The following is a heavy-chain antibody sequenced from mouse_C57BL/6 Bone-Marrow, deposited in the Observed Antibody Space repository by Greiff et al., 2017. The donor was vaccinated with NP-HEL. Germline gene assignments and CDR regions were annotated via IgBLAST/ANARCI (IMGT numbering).Heavy chain of an antibody. Sequence: VQLQQSGAELVRPGASVKLSCKASGYTFTDYYINWVKQRPGQGLEWIARIYPGSGNTYYNEKFKGKATLTAEKSSSTAYMQLSSLTSEDSAVYFCARRGDFYYYGSRGYFDVWGTGTTVTVSS. V-gene: IGHV1-76*01. D-gene: IGHD1-1*01. CDR2: IYPGSGNT. J-gene: IGHJ1*03. CDR1: GYTFTDYY. CDR3: ARRGDFYYYGSRGYFDV.